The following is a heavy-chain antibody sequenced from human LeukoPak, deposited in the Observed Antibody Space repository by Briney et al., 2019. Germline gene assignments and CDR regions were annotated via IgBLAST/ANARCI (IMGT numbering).Heavy chain of an antibody. V-gene: IGHV3-30-3*01. CDR1: GFTFSICA. CDR3: ARDDGGVDY. CDR2: LSYDGSNK. Sequence: GRSLRLSCAASGFTFSICAMHWVRQAPGKGLEWVATLSYDGSNKYYADSVKGRFTISRDNSKNTLYLQMNSLRAEDTAVYYCARDDGGVDYWGQGTLVTVSS. D-gene: IGHD3-16*01. J-gene: IGHJ4*02.